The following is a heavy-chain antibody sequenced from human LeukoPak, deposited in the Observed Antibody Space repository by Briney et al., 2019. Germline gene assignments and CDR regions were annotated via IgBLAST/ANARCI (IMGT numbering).Heavy chain of an antibody. V-gene: IGHV3-30*18. CDR1: GFTLSNYG. Sequence: PGGSLRLTCAASGFTLSNYGMHWVRQAPGKGLEWVAVISYDGGNKYYADSVKGRFTISRDNSKNTLFLQMDSLRAEDTAVYYCAKTGNYYYYGMDVWGQGTTVTVSS. J-gene: IGHJ6*02. CDR3: AKTGNYYYYGMDV. CDR2: ISYDGGNK.